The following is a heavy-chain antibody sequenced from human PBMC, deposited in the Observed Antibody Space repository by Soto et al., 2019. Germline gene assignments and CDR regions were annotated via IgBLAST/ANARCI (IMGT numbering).Heavy chain of an antibody. Sequence: QVQLVQSGAELKKPGASVKVSCKASGYTFSNYDMNWVRQATGQGPEWIGWVNPNNGDTGYAQKVQGQVTLTTDISTTTAYMELTSLRSEDTAIYYCAKVSRKGAAIDFDYWGQGTLISVSS. CDR3: AKVSRKGAAIDFDY. CDR2: VNPNNGDT. CDR1: GYTFSNYD. V-gene: IGHV1-8*01. D-gene: IGHD3-22*01. J-gene: IGHJ4*02.